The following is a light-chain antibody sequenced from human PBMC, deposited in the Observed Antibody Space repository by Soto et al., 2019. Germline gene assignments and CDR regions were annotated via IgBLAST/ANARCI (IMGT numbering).Light chain of an antibody. V-gene: IGLV7-46*01. Sequence: AVVTPEPSLPVSPGGTVTLTCDSSTGAVTSDHHTYWFQQKPGQAPRILIFDTRKRHSWTPARFSGSLLGGQAALTLSGAQPEDEAECDCLLTLPGPGVCGRGTK. CDR3: LLTLPGPGV. CDR1: TGAVTSDHH. J-gene: IGLJ3*02. CDR2: DTR.